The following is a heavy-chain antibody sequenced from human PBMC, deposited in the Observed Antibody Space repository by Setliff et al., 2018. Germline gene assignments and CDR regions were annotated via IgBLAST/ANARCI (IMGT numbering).Heavy chain of an antibody. J-gene: IGHJ4*02. CDR1: GFTFSTYS. V-gene: IGHV3-21*01. Sequence: PGGSLRLSCAASGFTFSTYSLIWVRQAPGTGLEWVSSISPSSSHIYYADSAEGRFTISRDNAKNSLYLQLNSLRAEDTAVYYCARARGNWGPVDYWGQGTLVTVSS. CDR2: ISPSSSHI. D-gene: IGHD7-27*01. CDR3: ARARGNWGPVDY.